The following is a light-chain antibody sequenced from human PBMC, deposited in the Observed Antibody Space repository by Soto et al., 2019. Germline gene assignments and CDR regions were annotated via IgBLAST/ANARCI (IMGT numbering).Light chain of an antibody. J-gene: IGKJ2*01. V-gene: IGKV3-20*01. CDR2: GAS. CDR3: QQYGSTLYT. Sequence: EIVVTQSPGTLSLSPGERATLSCRASQSVSSSYVAWYQHKPGQAPRLLIYGASSRATGIPDRFSGSGSGTDFTLTISRLEPEDFAVYYCQQYGSTLYTFGQGTKLEIK. CDR1: QSVSSSY.